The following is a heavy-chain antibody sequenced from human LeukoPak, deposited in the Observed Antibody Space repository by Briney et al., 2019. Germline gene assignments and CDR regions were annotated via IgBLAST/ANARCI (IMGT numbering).Heavy chain of an antibody. CDR3: ARLVRRVGYYYQYMDV. J-gene: IGHJ6*03. CDR2: IYYGGST. CDR1: GGSFSSYS. Sequence: PSESLSLTCTISGGSFSSYSGSWIRHPPGKALEWIRFIYYGGSTNYNPSLKSRVSISLDTSNIQFSLKLRYVTAADTAVYYCARLVRRVGYYYQYMDVWGKGTTVIVSS. D-gene: IGHD1-26*01. V-gene: IGHV4-59*08.